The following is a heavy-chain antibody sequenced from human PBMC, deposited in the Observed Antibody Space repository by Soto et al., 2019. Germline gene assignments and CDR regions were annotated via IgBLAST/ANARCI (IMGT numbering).Heavy chain of an antibody. CDR1: GFTFTNYY. V-gene: IGHV1-46*01. CDR3: ARGGWAGYSSEGAFDL. J-gene: IGHJ4*02. CDR2: INPAPGST. D-gene: IGHD6-19*01. Sequence: QVQLVHSGAEVKKSGAAVKISCKTSGFTFTNYYLHWVRQAPGQGLEWMGLINPAPGSTNYAEKFQGRVTMTRDMSSNTVYMQLGRLTSEDTGIYYCARGGWAGYSSEGAFDLWGQGTHITVSS.